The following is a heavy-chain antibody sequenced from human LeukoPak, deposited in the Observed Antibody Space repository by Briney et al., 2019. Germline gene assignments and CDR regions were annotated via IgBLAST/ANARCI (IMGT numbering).Heavy chain of an antibody. Sequence: SETLSLTCTVSGGSISSYYWSWIRQPPGKGLEWIGYISHRESTNYNPSLKSRVTISVDTSKNQFSLKLSSVTAADTAVYYCARHLGATPFDSWGQGTLVTVSS. CDR2: ISHREST. V-gene: IGHV4-59*08. D-gene: IGHD1-26*01. CDR1: GGSISSYY. J-gene: IGHJ4*02. CDR3: ARHLGATPFDS.